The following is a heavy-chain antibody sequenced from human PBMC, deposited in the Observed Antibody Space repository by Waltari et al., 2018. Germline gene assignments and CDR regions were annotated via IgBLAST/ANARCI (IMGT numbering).Heavy chain of an antibody. V-gene: IGHV3-11*04. J-gene: IGHJ6*03. CDR1: GFTFTDSY. Sequence: QVQLVVESGGGLVKPGGSLRLSCVASGFTFTDSYMSWIRQAPGKVVEWVSYRGDAGDNIYYADAVKGRFTISRDNAKSSLSLQMNSLRTEETAVYYCARMQFYYYYIDVWGKGTSVTVSS. CDR3: ARMQFYYYYIDV. CDR2: RGDAGDNI. D-gene: IGHD6-19*01.